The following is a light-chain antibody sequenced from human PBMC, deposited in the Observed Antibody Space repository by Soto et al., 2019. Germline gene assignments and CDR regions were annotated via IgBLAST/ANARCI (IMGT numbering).Light chain of an antibody. V-gene: IGKV2-28*01. J-gene: IGKJ4*01. CDR3: MQALQTPLP. CDR1: RSLLHSNGYNY. Sequence: DIVMTQSPLSLPVTPGEPASISCRSSRSLLHSNGYNYLDWYLQMPGQSPQLLIYVGSNRAYGVPDRSSGSGSGTDFTLTISRGEAEDVGGYYCMQALQTPLPFGGGTKVDIQ. CDR2: VGS.